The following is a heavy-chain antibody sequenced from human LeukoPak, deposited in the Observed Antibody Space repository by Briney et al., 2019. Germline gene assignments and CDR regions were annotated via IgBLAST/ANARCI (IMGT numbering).Heavy chain of an antibody. CDR3: TTELLADAFNI. CDR1: GFTFSNAW. D-gene: IGHD2/OR15-2a*01. V-gene: IGHV3-15*01. Sequence: GGSLRLSCAASGFTFSNAWMSWVRQAPGKGLEWVGRIKSKADGGPTDYSAPVKGRFTISRDDSKNTLYLQMNSLKTEDTAVYYCTTELLADAFNIWGQGTMVTVSS. CDR2: IKSKADGGPT. J-gene: IGHJ3*02.